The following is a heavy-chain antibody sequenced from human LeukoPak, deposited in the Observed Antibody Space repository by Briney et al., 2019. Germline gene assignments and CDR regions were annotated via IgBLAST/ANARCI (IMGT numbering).Heavy chain of an antibody. Sequence: GGSLRLSCVASGLTCSSYNMNWVRQAPGKGLEWVSFISSSSNYIYYADSVKGRFTISRDNAKNSLLLQMNSLRAEDTAVYYCARGTPTTRDFDYWGQGTLVTVSS. CDR3: ARGTPTTRDFDY. CDR1: GLTCSSYN. V-gene: IGHV3-21*01. CDR2: ISSSSNYI. D-gene: IGHD4-11*01. J-gene: IGHJ4*02.